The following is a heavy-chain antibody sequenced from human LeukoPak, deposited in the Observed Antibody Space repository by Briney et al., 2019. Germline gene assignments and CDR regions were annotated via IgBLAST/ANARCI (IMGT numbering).Heavy chain of an antibody. CDR2: TDPSDSYT. CDR1: GYIFTSYW. J-gene: IGHJ4*02. V-gene: IGHV5-10-1*01. Sequence: GESLKISCQGSGYIFTSYWISWVRQMPGKGLEWMGRTDPSDSYTNYNPSFQGHVTISADKSISTAYLQWSSLKASDTAMYYCALAAGDYWGQGTLVTVSS. D-gene: IGHD6-13*01. CDR3: ALAAGDY.